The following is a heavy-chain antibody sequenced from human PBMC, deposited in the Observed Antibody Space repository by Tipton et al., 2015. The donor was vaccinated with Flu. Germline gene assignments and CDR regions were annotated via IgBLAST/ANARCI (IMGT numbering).Heavy chain of an antibody. CDR3: AKDRSGVWSFGY. CDR2: ISSDANNK. J-gene: IGHJ4*01. V-gene: IGHV3-30*18. CDR1: GFPFSNTH. D-gene: IGHD6-25*01. Sequence: SLRLSCGASGFPFSNTHMQWVRQAPGKGLEWVAMISSDANNKKYGDSVKGRFTISRDNSENMVYLQMNSLSPGDTAVYFCAKDRSGVWSFGYWGQGTSVTVSS.